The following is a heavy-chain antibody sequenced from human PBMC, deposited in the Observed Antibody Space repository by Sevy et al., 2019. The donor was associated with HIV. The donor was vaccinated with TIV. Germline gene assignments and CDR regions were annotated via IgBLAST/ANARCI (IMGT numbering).Heavy chain of an antibody. CDR1: GFTFSSYA. CDR3: AKTPFGYYDSSGYY. J-gene: IGHJ4*02. V-gene: IGHV3-23*01. Sequence: GGSLRLSCAASGFTFSSYAMSWVRQAPGKGLEWVSAISGSGGSTYYADSVKGRFTISRDNSKNTLYLQMNSLRAEDTAVYYGAKTPFGYYDSSGYYWGQGTLVTVSS. CDR2: ISGSGGST. D-gene: IGHD3-22*01.